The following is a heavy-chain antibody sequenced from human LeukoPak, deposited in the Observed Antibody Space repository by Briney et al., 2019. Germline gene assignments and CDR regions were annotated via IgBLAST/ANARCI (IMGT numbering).Heavy chain of an antibody. V-gene: IGHV3-21*01. D-gene: IGHD3-3*01. CDR1: GFTFSSYS. Sequence: GGSLRLSCAVSGFTFSSYSMNWVRQAPGKGLEWVSSISSSSSYIYYADSVKGRFTISRDNAKNSLYLQMNSLRAEDTAVYYCARSAYYDFWSGSYYYMDVWGKGTTVTVSS. CDR2: ISSSSSYI. J-gene: IGHJ6*03. CDR3: ARSAYYDFWSGSYYYMDV.